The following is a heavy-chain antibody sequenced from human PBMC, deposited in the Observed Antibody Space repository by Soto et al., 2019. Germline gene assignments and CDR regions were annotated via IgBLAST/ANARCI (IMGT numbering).Heavy chain of an antibody. Sequence: SVKVSCKASGGTFSSYAISWVRQAPGQGLEWMGGIIPIFGTANYAQKFQGRVTITADESTSTAYMELSSLRSEDTAVYYCARDWSRYYDNSGLIWFYWGQGSLVTVSS. CDR1: GGTFSSYA. CDR3: ARDWSRYYDNSGLIWFY. V-gene: IGHV1-69*13. D-gene: IGHD3-22*01. J-gene: IGHJ4*02. CDR2: IIPIFGTA.